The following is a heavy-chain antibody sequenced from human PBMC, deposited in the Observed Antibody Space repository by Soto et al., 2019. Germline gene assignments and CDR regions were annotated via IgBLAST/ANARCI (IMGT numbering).Heavy chain of an antibody. D-gene: IGHD3-3*01. V-gene: IGHV1-46*01. Sequence: ASVKVSCKASGYTFTSYYMHWVRQAPGQGLEWMGIINPSGGNTKYSQKFQGRVTITRDTSASTAYMELSSLRSEDTAVYYCASSVLRFLEWFTTFDYWGQGTLVTVSS. CDR3: ASSVLRFLEWFTTFDY. CDR2: INPSGGNT. CDR1: GYTFTSYY. J-gene: IGHJ4*02.